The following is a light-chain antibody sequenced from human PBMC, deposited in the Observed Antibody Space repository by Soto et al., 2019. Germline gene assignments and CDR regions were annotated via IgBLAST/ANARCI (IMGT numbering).Light chain of an antibody. Sequence: DIQLPQSPFSLSASVGDRGTITCRAGQGISNSLDWYQQKPGKVPKLLLYAASTLQSGAHSRFSGSGSGTDFTLTITSLQPEDVTIYYCQKYNSAPLTLRGGTKVYIK. CDR2: AAS. CDR1: QGISNS. CDR3: QKYNSAPLT. J-gene: IGKJ4*01. V-gene: IGKV1-27*01.